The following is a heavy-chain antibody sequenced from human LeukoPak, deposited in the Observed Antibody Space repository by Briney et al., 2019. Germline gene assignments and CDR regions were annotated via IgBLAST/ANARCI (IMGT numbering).Heavy chain of an antibody. Sequence: GGSLRLSCAASGFTFSSYGMSWVRQAPGKGLEWVSAISGSGGSTYYADSVKGRFTISRDNSKNTLYLQMNSLRAEDTAVYYCARDRCSGGGCYYYYMDVWGKGTTVTISS. CDR1: GFTFSSYG. J-gene: IGHJ6*03. D-gene: IGHD2-15*01. CDR3: ARDRCSGGGCYYYYMDV. CDR2: ISGSGGST. V-gene: IGHV3-23*01.